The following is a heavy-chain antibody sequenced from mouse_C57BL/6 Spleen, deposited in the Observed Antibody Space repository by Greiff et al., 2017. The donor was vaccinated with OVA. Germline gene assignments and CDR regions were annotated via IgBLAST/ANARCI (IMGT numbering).Heavy chain of an antibody. CDR3: AGLYDEGAWFAY. CDR2: IYPGSGST. D-gene: IGHD2-12*01. CDR1: GYTFTSYW. V-gene: IGHV1-55*01. J-gene: IGHJ3*01. Sequence: QVQLQQPGAELVKPGASVKMSCKASGYTFTSYWITWVKQRPGQGLEWIGDIYPGSGSTNYNEKFKSKATLTVDTSSSTAYMQISSLTSEDSAVYYCAGLYDEGAWFAYWGQGTLVTVSA.